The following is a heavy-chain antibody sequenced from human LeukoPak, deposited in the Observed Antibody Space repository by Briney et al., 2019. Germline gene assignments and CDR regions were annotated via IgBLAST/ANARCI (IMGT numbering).Heavy chain of an antibody. J-gene: IGHJ6*03. CDR1: GYSISTGYY. Sequence: PSETLSLTCTVSGYSISTGYYWDWIRQPPGKGLEWIGTFYHSGSTYYNPSLKSRVTISVDTSKNQFSLKLSSVTAADTAVYYCASDDYYYGSGIGYYYMDVWGKGTTVTVSS. D-gene: IGHD3-10*01. CDR3: ASDDYYYGSGIGYYYMDV. V-gene: IGHV4-38-2*02. CDR2: FYHSGST.